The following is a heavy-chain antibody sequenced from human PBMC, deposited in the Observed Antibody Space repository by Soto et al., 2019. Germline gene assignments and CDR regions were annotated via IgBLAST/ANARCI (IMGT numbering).Heavy chain of an antibody. Sequence: ASVNVSCKSSGYTFTRYTINWVRQAPGQRLEWMGWINPDNGNTKSSQKFQDRVIITRDTSASTAYMDLSSLRSEDTAVYYCARGIATGQPDPWGQGTLVTVSS. D-gene: IGHD2-15*01. V-gene: IGHV1-3*01. CDR1: GYTFTRYT. CDR2: INPDNGNT. J-gene: IGHJ5*02. CDR3: ARGIATGQPDP.